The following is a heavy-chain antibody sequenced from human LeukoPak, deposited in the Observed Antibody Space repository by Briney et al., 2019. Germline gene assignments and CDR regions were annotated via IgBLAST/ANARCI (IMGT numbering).Heavy chain of an antibody. D-gene: IGHD3-10*01. Sequence: PSETLSLTCNVSGGSISSYYWNWIRQSAGKGLEWIGRIYTSGSTSYNPSLKSRVTMSVDTTKNLFSLKLSSVTAADTAVYYCARGNNYGSGSYYKLNAFDIWGQGTMVTVSS. V-gene: IGHV4-4*07. J-gene: IGHJ3*02. CDR1: GGSISSYY. CDR3: ARGNNYGSGSYYKLNAFDI. CDR2: IYTSGST.